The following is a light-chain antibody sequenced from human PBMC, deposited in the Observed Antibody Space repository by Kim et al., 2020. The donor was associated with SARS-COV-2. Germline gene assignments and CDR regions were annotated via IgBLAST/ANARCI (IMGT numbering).Light chain of an antibody. J-gene: IGLJ3*02. V-gene: IGLV3-21*04. CDR3: QVWDSSSDNPGV. CDR1: NIGSKS. CDR2: YDS. Sequence: PGKSARITCGGNNIGSKSVDWYQQKRGQAPVLVIYYDSDRPSGIPERFSGSNSGITATLTISRVVAGDEADYYCQVWDSSSDNPGVFGGGTKLTVL.